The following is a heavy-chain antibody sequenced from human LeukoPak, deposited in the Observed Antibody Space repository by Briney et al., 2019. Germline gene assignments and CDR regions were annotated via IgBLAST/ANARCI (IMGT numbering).Heavy chain of an antibody. CDR3: VRDLGGRSGH. V-gene: IGHV3-74*01. CDR2: INEDGSTT. CDR1: GFTFSSSW. D-gene: IGHD1-26*01. J-gene: IGHJ4*02. Sequence: GGSLRLSCAASGFTFSSSWMHWVRQAPGKGLVWVSRINEDGSTTNYADSVKGRSTIFRDNAKNTLYLQMNGLRAEDTAVYYCVRDLGGRSGHWGQGTLVTVSS.